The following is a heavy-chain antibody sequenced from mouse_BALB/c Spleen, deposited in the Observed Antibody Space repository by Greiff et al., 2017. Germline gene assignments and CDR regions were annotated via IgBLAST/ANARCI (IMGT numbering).Heavy chain of an antibody. Sequence: VQLQQSGPELVKPGASVKISCKASGYAFSSSWMNWVKQRPGQGLEWIGRIYPGDGDTNYNGKFKGKATLTADKSSSTAYMQLSSLTSVDSAVYFCARCDDYLSYWYFDVWGAGTTVTVSS. CDR2: IYPGDGDT. J-gene: IGHJ1*01. V-gene: IGHV1-82*01. CDR3: ARCDDYLSYWYFDV. D-gene: IGHD2-4*01. CDR1: GYAFSSSW.